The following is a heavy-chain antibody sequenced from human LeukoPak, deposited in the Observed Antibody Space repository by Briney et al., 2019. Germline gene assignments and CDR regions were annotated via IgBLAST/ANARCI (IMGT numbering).Heavy chain of an antibody. J-gene: IGHJ6*02. CDR2: IYPGDSDT. Sequence: GESLKISCKGSGYSFTSYWIGWVRQVPGKGLEWMGIIYPGDSDTRYSPSFQGQVTISADKSISTAYLQWSSLKASDTAMYYCARSPPSCSSTSCPLYYGMDVWGQGTTVTVSS. D-gene: IGHD2-2*01. CDR3: ARSPPSCSSTSCPLYYGMDV. CDR1: GYSFTSYW. V-gene: IGHV5-51*01.